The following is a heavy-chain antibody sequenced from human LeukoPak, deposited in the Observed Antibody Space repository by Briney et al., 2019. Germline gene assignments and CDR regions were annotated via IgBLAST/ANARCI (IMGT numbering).Heavy chain of an antibody. Sequence: PSETLSLTCTVSGGSISSYYWSWIRQPPGKGLEWIGYIYYSGSTNYNPSLKSRVTISVDTSKNQFSLKLSSVTAADTAVYYCARMATRTTRDAFDIWGQGTMVTVSS. J-gene: IGHJ3*02. V-gene: IGHV4-59*01. CDR3: ARMATRTTRDAFDI. CDR2: IYYSGST. D-gene: IGHD1-1*01. CDR1: GGSISSYY.